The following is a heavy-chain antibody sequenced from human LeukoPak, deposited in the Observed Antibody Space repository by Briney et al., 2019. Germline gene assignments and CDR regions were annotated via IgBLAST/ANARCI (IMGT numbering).Heavy chain of an antibody. CDR2: ISAYNGNT. CDR3: ARDAYPGDY. CDR1: GYTSTNYG. D-gene: IGHD2-2*01. Sequence: ASVKVSCKASGYTSTNYGISWVRQAPGQGLEWMGWISAYNGNTNFAQKLQGRVTLTTDTSTGTAYMELRSLRSDDTAVYYCARDAYPGDYWGQGTLVTVSS. J-gene: IGHJ4*02. V-gene: IGHV1-18*01.